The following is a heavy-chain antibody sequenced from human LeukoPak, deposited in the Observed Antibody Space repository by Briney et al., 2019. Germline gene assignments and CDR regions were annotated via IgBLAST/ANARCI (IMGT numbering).Heavy chain of an antibody. Sequence: GGSLRLSCAASGFTFSNAWMSWVRQAPGKGLEWVGRIKSKTDGGTTDYAAPVKGRFTISRDDSKNTLYLQMNSLKTEDTAVYYCTTGVADGSGSYGLDYWGQGTLVTVSS. J-gene: IGHJ4*02. D-gene: IGHD3-10*01. CDR2: IKSKTDGGTT. CDR3: TTGVADGSGSYGLDY. CDR1: GFTFSNAW. V-gene: IGHV3-15*01.